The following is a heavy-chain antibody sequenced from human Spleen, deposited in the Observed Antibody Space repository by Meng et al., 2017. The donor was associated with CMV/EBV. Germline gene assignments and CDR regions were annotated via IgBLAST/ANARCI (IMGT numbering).Heavy chain of an antibody. V-gene: IGHV3-30*02. J-gene: IGHJ6*02. CDR2: IRYDGSNK. CDR1: GFTFSSYA. D-gene: IGHD3-10*01. Sequence: GGSLRLSCTASGFTFSSYAMHWVRQAPGKGLEWVAFIRYDGSNKYYADSVKGRFTISRDNSKNTLYLQMNSLRAEDTAVYYCAKDLAGGYYYYYGMDVWGQGTTVTVSS. CDR3: AKDLAGGYYYYYGMDV.